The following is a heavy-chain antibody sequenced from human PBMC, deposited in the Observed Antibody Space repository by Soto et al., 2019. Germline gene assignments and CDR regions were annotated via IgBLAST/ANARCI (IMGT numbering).Heavy chain of an antibody. J-gene: IGHJ3*02. V-gene: IGHV3-30-3*01. CDR1: GLTFSSYA. CDR2: ISYDGSNK. Sequence: GVSMRLSCAAAGLTFSSYAMHWVRKAPGKGLEWVAVISYDGSNKYYADSVKGRFTISRDNSKNTLYLQMNSLRAEDTAVYYCAKVAHYYDSRDIWGQGTMVTVSS. CDR3: AKVAHYYDSRDI. D-gene: IGHD3-22*01.